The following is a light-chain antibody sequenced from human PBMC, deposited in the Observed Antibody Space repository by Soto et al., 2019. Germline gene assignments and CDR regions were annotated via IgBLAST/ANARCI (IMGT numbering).Light chain of an antibody. CDR3: QQRSNWPPT. V-gene: IGKV3-11*01. J-gene: IGKJ1*01. Sequence: EVVLTQSPVTLSLSPGERATLSCRASQSFRGLLAWYQQKPGQAPRLLIYDASTRATGIPARFSGSGSGTDFTLTITSLEPEDFAVYYCQQRSNWPPTFGQGTKVEIK. CDR1: QSFRGL. CDR2: DAS.